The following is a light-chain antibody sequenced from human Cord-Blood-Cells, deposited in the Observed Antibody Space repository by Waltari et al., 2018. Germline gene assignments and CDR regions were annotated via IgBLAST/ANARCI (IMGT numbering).Light chain of an antibody. Sequence: QSVLTQPPSASGTPGQRVTLSCSGSSSNIGSNTVNWYQQLPGTAPKRLIYSNNRRPSGVPDRFSGPNAGTSASLAISGLQSEDEADYYCAAWDDSLNGRVFGTGTKVTVL. J-gene: IGLJ1*01. CDR2: SNN. V-gene: IGLV1-44*01. CDR1: SSNIGSNT. CDR3: AAWDDSLNGRV.